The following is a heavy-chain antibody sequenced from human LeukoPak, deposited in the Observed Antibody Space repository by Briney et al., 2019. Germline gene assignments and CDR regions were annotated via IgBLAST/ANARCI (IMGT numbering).Heavy chain of an antibody. CDR2: ISGNNDNP. Sequence: ASVKVSCKASGYTLSNFGINWVRQAPGQGLGWMGWISGNNDNPNYGQKFQGRFTVTTDSSTNTAYMELRNLRLDDTAVYYCARDGTSTDDYWGQGTLVTVSS. CDR3: ARDGTSTDDY. J-gene: IGHJ4*02. CDR1: GYTLSNFG. D-gene: IGHD2-2*01. V-gene: IGHV1-18*01.